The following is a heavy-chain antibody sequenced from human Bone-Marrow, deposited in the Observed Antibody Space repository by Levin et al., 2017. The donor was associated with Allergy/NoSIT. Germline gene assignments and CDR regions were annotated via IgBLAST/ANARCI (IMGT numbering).Heavy chain of an antibody. D-gene: IGHD2-15*01. Sequence: SQTLSLTCAISGDSVSSNRAAWNWIRQSPSRGLEWLGRTYYRSKWYNDYAVSLKGRITINADTSENQFSLQLNSVTPEDTAVYYCARDRGAYGSGGDCYQHFDPWGQGTLVTVSS. CDR2: TYYRSKWYN. J-gene: IGHJ5*02. CDR3: ARDRGAYGSGGDCYQHFDP. V-gene: IGHV6-1*01. CDR1: GDSVSSNRAA.